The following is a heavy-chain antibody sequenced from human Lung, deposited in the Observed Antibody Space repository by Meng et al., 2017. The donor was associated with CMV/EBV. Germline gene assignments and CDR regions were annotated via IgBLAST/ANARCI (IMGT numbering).Heavy chain of an antibody. V-gene: IGHV4-34*01. CDR3: ARGEVARGYCTNGVCYRPRGYYYYGMDV. D-gene: IGHD2-8*01. CDR2: INHSGST. CDR1: GGSFSAYY. Sequence: LXFPPQGGSFSAYYWTGIRQPPGKGLEWIGEINHSGSTNYNPSLKRPVTISVDTSKNLFSLKLSSVTAADTAVYYCARGEVARGYCTNGVCYRPRGYYYYGMDVWGPGNXV. J-gene: IGHJ6*02.